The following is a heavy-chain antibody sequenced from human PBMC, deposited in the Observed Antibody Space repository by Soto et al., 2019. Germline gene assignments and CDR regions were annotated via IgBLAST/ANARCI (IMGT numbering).Heavy chain of an antibody. V-gene: IGHV3-9*01. CDR1: GFTFDEYA. CDR3: AKVANDFWSGFYYYFDS. CDR2: ISWNSGSI. Sequence: EVQLVESGGGLVQPGRSLRLSCAASGFTFDEYAMHWVRQAPGKGLEWVSGISWNSGSIGYADSVKGRFTISRDNAKNSLDLQMNRLRAEDTGLFYCAKVANDFWSGFYYYFDSWGQGALVTVSS. D-gene: IGHD3-3*01. J-gene: IGHJ4*02.